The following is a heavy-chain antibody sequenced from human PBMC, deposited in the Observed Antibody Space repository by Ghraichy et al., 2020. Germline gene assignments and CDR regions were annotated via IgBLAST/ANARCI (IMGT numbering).Heavy chain of an antibody. Sequence: SETLSLTCTVSGGSISRYYWSWIRQPPGKGLEWIGYIYYSGSTNYNPSLKSRVTISVDTSKNQFSLKLSSVTAADTAVYYCARGTSGERWLQWHYYYYYMDVWGKGTTVTVSS. CDR3: ARGTSGERWLQWHYYYYYMDV. V-gene: IGHV4-59*01. D-gene: IGHD5-24*01. J-gene: IGHJ6*03. CDR1: GGSISRYY. CDR2: IYYSGST.